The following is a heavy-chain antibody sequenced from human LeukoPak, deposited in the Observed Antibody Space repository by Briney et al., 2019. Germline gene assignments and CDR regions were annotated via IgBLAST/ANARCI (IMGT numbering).Heavy chain of an antibody. J-gene: IGHJ5*02. CDR2: INHSGST. V-gene: IGHV4-34*01. D-gene: IGHD3-22*01. Sequence: SETLSLTCAVYGGSFSGYYWSWIRQPPGKGLEWIGEINHSGSTNYNPSLKSRVTISVDTSKNQFSLKLSSVTAADTAVYYCAGGLYYYDSSGYYYNWFDPWGQGTLVTVSS. CDR3: AGGLYYYDSSGYYYNWFDP. CDR1: GGSFSGYY.